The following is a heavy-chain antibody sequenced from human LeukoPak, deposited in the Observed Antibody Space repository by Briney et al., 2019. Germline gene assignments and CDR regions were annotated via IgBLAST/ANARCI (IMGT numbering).Heavy chain of an antibody. V-gene: IGHV3-49*03. D-gene: IGHD3-10*01. CDR1: GFTFNNAW. CDR2: IRSKAYGGTT. Sequence: GGSLRLSCAASGFTFNNAWMTWFRQAPGKGLEWVGFIRSKAYGGTTEYAASVKGRFTISRDDSKSIAYLQMNSLKTEDTAVYYCARRLGAINDAFDIWGQGTMVTVSS. CDR3: ARRLGAINDAFDI. J-gene: IGHJ3*02.